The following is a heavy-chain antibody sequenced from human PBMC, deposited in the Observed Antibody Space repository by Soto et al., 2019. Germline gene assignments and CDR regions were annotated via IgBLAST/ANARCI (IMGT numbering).Heavy chain of an antibody. Sequence: PGGSLRLSFAASGFIFTTCAMAWVRQAPGKGLGWVSGISNSGDSTIYADSVKGRFTIFRDNSMNTVYLQMNSLRAEDTAVYHCAKDRGIAAAEYDAFDIWGHGTMVTVSS. D-gene: IGHD6-13*01. CDR1: GFIFTTCA. CDR2: ISNSGDST. V-gene: IGHV3-23*01. CDR3: AKDRGIAAAEYDAFDI. J-gene: IGHJ3*02.